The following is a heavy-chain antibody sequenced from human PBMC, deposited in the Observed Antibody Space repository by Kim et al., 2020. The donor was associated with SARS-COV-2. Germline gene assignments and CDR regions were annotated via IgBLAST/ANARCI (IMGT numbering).Heavy chain of an antibody. CDR2: K. V-gene: IGHV3-33*01. D-gene: IGHD3-3*01. CDR3: ARDGDLGYYFDY. Sequence: KYYADSVKGRFTISRDNSKNTLYLQMNSLRAEDTAVYYCARDGDLGYYFDYWGQGTLVTVSS. J-gene: IGHJ4*02.